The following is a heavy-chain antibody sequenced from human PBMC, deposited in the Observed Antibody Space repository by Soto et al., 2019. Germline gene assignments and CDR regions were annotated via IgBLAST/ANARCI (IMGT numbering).Heavy chain of an antibody. Sequence: SETLSLTCTVSGGSISSSSYYWGWIRQPPGKGLEWIGSIYYSGSTYYNPSLKSRVTISVDTSKNQFSLKLSSVTAADTAVYYCASHFMITFGGVIVSAPWGQGTMVTVSS. J-gene: IGHJ3*01. V-gene: IGHV4-39*01. CDR1: GGSISSSSYY. CDR3: ASHFMITFGGVIVSAP. CDR2: IYYSGST. D-gene: IGHD3-16*02.